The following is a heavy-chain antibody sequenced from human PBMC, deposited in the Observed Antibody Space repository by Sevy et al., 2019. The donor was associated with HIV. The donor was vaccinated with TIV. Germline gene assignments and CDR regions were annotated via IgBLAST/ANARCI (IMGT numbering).Heavy chain of an antibody. CDR3: ARDGGCSTTSCLLYFDY. CDR2: ISSSSRYI. V-gene: IGHV3-21*01. D-gene: IGHD2-2*01. CDR1: GFTFSSYT. Sequence: GGSLRLSCAVSGFTFSSYTMNWVRQAPGKGLEWVSSISSSSRYIYYADSVKGRFTISRDNAKKSVYLQMNSLRTEDTAVYYCARDGGCSTTSCLLYFDYWGQGTLVTVSS. J-gene: IGHJ4*01.